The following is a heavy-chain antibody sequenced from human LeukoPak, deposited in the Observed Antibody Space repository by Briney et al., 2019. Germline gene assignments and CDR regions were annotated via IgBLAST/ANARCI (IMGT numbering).Heavy chain of an antibody. D-gene: IGHD3-22*01. Sequence: SETLSLTCTVSGGSISSYYWSWIRQPPGKGLEWIGYIYYSGSTYYNPSLKSRVTISVDTSKNQFSLKLSSVTAADTAVYYCAREGYYDSSGQVVYFDYWGQGTLVTVSS. CDR1: GGSISSYY. CDR3: AREGYYDSSGQVVYFDY. V-gene: IGHV4-59*12. J-gene: IGHJ4*02. CDR2: IYYSGST.